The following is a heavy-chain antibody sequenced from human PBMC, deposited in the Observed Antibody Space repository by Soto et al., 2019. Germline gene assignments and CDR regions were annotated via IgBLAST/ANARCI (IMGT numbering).Heavy chain of an antibody. J-gene: IGHJ4*02. V-gene: IGHV3-33*01. CDR2: IWYDGSNK. CDR1: GFTFSSYG. CDR3: ARGSYDSSGQLGY. D-gene: IGHD3-22*01. Sequence: PGGSLRLSCAASGFTFSSYGMHWVRQAPGKGLEWVAVIWYDGSNKYYADSVKGRFTISRDNSKNTLYLQMNSLRAEDTAVYYCARGSYDSSGQLGYWGQGTLVTVSS.